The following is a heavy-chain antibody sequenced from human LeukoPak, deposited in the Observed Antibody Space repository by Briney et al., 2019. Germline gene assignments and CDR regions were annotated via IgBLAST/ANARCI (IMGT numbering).Heavy chain of an antibody. J-gene: IGHJ4*02. CDR2: ISGSGGST. V-gene: IGHV3-23*01. CDR1: GFSFSSYA. Sequence: GGSLRLSCVVSGFSFSSYAMSWVRQAPGKGLEWVSVISGSGGSTYYADSVKGRFTISRDNSKNTLYLQMNSLRAEDTAVYYCAKDDGGGDDYRGVMSYFDYWGQGTLVTVSS. D-gene: IGHD4-23*01. CDR3: AKDDGGGDDYRGVMSYFDY.